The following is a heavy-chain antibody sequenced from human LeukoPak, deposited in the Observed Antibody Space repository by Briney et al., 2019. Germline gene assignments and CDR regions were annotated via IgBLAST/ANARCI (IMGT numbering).Heavy chain of an antibody. V-gene: IGHV3-74*01. CDR1: GFTFSSYW. D-gene: IGHD3-22*01. Sequence: PGRSLRLSCAASGFTFSSYWMHWVRQAPGKGLVWVSRIKSDGSTNYADSMKGRFTISRDNAKNTVSLQMNSLRAEDTGVYYCARAPSEIGGYYPEYFRHWGQGTLVTVSS. J-gene: IGHJ1*01. CDR3: ARAPSEIGGYYPEYFRH. CDR2: IKSDGST.